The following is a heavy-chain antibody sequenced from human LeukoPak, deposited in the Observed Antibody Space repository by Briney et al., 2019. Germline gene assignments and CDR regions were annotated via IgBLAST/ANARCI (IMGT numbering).Heavy chain of an antibody. CDR1: GYSISSGYY. J-gene: IGHJ5*02. CDR3: AREDGNSGGISWFDP. V-gene: IGHV4-38-2*02. Sequence: SETLSLTCTVSGYSISSGYYWGWIRQPPGKGLEWIGGIYHSGSTYYSPSLKSRVTISVDTSKNQFSLKLSSVTAADTAVYYCAREDGNSGGISWFDPWGQGTLVTVSS. CDR2: IYHSGST. D-gene: IGHD4-23*01.